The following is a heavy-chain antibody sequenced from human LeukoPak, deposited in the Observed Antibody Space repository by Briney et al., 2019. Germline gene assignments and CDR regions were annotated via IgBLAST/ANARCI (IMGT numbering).Heavy chain of an antibody. Sequence: PGGSLRLSCAASGFTFSDCYMSWIRQAPGKGLEWVSYISSSGSTIYCADSVKGRFTISRDNAKNSLYLQMNSLRAEDTAVYYCARDDIKLVWDDAFDIWGQGTMVTVSS. D-gene: IGHD1-26*01. CDR3: ARDDIKLVWDDAFDI. CDR1: GFTFSDCY. J-gene: IGHJ3*02. CDR2: ISSSGSTI. V-gene: IGHV3-11*01.